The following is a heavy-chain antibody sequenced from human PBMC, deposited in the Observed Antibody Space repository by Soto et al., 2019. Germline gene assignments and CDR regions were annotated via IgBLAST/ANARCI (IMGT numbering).Heavy chain of an antibody. Sequence: SETLSLTCAVYGGSFSGYYWSWIRQPPGKGLEWIGEINHSGSTKYNPSLKSRVTISEDTSKNQISQKLRSVTAADTAFYYCARAQPPSGYPYYYYMDVWGKGTTVTVSS. CDR3: ARAQPPSGYPYYYYMDV. D-gene: IGHD3-22*01. CDR2: INHSGST. CDR1: GGSFSGYY. V-gene: IGHV4-34*01. J-gene: IGHJ6*03.